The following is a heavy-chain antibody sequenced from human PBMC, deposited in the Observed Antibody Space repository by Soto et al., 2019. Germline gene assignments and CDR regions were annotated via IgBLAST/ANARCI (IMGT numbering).Heavy chain of an antibody. V-gene: IGHV4-39*01. CDR3: ARHMRAVAAPLAD. D-gene: IGHD6-19*01. CDR2: IHYSGST. CDR1: EGSLKDTIYY. J-gene: IGHJ4*02. Sequence: LXLTWTVSEGSLKDTIYYWGWIRQPPGKGLEWICSIHYSGSTHYNPSLKSRVTISVDPSKSQFSLNLTSVTPADTSVYYCARHMRAVAAPLADWGQGTVVTVSS.